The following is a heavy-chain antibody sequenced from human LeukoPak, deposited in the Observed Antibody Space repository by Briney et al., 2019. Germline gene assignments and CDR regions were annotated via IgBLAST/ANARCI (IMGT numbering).Heavy chain of an antibody. Sequence: PSQTLSLTCAVSGGSISSGGYSWSWIRQPPGKGLEWIGYIYHSGSTYYNPSLKSRVTISVDRSKNQFSLKLSSVTAADTAVYYCARSITMVRGVKYGWFDPWGQGTLVTVSS. CDR1: GGSISSGGYS. D-gene: IGHD3-10*01. CDR2: IYHSGST. J-gene: IGHJ5*02. V-gene: IGHV4-30-2*01. CDR3: ARSITMVRGVKYGWFDP.